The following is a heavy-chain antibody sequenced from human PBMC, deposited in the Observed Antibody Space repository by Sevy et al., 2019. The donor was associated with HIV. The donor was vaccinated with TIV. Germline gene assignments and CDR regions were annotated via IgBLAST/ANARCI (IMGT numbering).Heavy chain of an antibody. J-gene: IGHJ4*02. V-gene: IGHV3-33*01. D-gene: IGHD2-21*02. CDR3: ARESGSDWYLDY. Sequence: GGSLRLSCKASGFIFSRYGVHWVRQAPGKGLEWVASIFNDGKTKYYGDSVKGRFTISRDDSKNTLYLQMDSLSAEDTAVYYCARESGSDWYLDYWGQGTLVTVSS. CDR1: GFIFSRYG. CDR2: IFNDGKTK.